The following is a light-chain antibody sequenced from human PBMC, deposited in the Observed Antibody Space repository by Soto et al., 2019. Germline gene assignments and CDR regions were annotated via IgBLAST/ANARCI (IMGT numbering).Light chain of an antibody. CDR1: SSNIGAGYD. V-gene: IGLV1-40*01. CDR3: QSYDSSLTV. J-gene: IGLJ1*01. CDR2: ANT. Sequence: QSVLTQPPSVSGAQGQRVTISCTGSSSNIGAGYDVHWYQQFPGRAPKLLIYANTNRPSGVPDRFSGSKSATSASLAIAGLLAEDEADYYCQSYDSSLTVFGTGTKLTVL.